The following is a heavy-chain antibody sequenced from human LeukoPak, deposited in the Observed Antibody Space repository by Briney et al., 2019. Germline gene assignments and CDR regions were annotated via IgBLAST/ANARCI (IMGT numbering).Heavy chain of an antibody. V-gene: IGHV1-18*01. Sequence: ASVKVSRKASGYTFTSYGISWVRQAPGQGLEWMGWISAYNGNTNYAQKLQGRVTMTTDTSTSTAYMELRSLRSDDTAVYYCARDIAYSSGWSYEYFQHWGQGTLVTVSS. CDR3: ARDIAYSSGWSYEYFQH. D-gene: IGHD6-19*01. CDR1: GYTFTSYG. J-gene: IGHJ1*01. CDR2: ISAYNGNT.